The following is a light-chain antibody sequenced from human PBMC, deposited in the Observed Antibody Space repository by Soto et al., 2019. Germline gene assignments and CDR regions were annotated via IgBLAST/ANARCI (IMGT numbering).Light chain of an antibody. V-gene: IGKV1-27*01. CDR2: AAS. CDR1: QVISNY. CDR3: QKYNSAPWT. J-gene: IGKJ1*01. Sequence: DIQMTQSPSSLSASVGDRVTITCRASQVISNYLAWYQQKPGKVPKLLIYAASTLQSGVPFRFSGSGSGTDFTLTISSLQPEDVATYYCQKYNSAPWTFGQGTMVEIK.